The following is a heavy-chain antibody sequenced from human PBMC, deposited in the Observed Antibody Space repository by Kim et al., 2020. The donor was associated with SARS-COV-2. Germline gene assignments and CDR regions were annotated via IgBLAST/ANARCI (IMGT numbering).Heavy chain of an antibody. CDR1: GFTFTGYP. CDR3: ANEGGDYGESAFDL. J-gene: IGHJ3*01. D-gene: IGHD4-17*01. V-gene: IGHV3-23*01. Sequence: GGSLRLSCAASGFTFTGYPMTWVRQAPAKGLEWVSTIRTTGRQTYYADSVKGRFTISTDDSKNTLYLQLNSLRADATAVYYCANEGGDYGESAFDLWGQG. CDR2: IRTTGRQT.